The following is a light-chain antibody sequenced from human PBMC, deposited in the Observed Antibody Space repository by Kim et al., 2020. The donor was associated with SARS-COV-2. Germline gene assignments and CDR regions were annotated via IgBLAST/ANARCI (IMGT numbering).Light chain of an antibody. CDR3: QQSYSTPQA. CDR1: QSISSY. CDR2: AAS. V-gene: IGKV1-39*01. J-gene: IGKJ1*01. Sequence: ASVGDRVTSTCRASQSISSYLNWYQQKPGTAPKLLIYAASSLQSGVPSRFSGSGSGTDFTLTISSLQPEDFATYYCQQSYSTPQAFGQGTKVDIK.